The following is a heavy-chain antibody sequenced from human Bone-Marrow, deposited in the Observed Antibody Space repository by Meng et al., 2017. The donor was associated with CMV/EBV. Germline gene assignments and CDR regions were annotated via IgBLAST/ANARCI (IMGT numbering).Heavy chain of an antibody. D-gene: IGHD1-1*01. CDR2: IYPGDSDT. CDR3: ARHAIYNDYYYGMDV. V-gene: IGHV5-51*01. CDR1: GYSFTSYW. Sequence: KVSCKGSGYSFTSYWIGWVRQMPGKGLEWMGIIYPGDSDTRYSPSFQGQVTISADKSISTAYLQWSSLKASDTAMYYCARHAIYNDYYYGMDVWGQGTTVTVS. J-gene: IGHJ6*02.